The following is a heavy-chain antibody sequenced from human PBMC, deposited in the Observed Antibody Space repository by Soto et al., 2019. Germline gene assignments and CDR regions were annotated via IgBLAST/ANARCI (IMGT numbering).Heavy chain of an antibody. J-gene: IGHJ4*02. V-gene: IGHV3-33*01. CDR2: IWYDGSNK. CDR3: SIAVAGSFDY. D-gene: IGHD6-19*01. Sequence: QVQLVESGGGVVQPGRSLRLSCAASGFTFSSYGMHWVRQAPGKGLEWVAVIWYDGSNKYYADSVKGRFTISRDNSKNTLYLQMNSLRAEDTAVYYCSIAVAGSFDYWGQGTLVTLSS. CDR1: GFTFSSYG.